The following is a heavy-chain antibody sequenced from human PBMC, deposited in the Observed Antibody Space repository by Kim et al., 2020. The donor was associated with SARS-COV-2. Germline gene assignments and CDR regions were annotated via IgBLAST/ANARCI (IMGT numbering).Heavy chain of an antibody. CDR3: ARHRHHSSSWYSDYYGMDV. CDR2: IDPSDSYT. D-gene: IGHD6-13*01. CDR1: GYSFTSYW. Sequence: GESLKISCKGSGYSFTSYWISWVRQMPGKGLEWMGRIDPSDSYTNYSPSFQGHVTISADKSISTAYLQWSSPKASDTAMYYCARHRHHSSSWYSDYYGMDVWGQGTTVTVSS. J-gene: IGHJ6*02. V-gene: IGHV5-10-1*01.